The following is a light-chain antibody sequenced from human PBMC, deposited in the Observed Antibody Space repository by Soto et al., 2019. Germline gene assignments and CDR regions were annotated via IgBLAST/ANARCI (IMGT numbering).Light chain of an antibody. CDR1: SSDVGAYNY. CDR2: EVS. J-gene: IGLJ1*01. CDR3: ASLQGGNNYV. V-gene: IGLV2-8*01. Sequence: QSALTQPPSASGSPGQSVTISCTGTSSDVGAYNYVSWYQQYPGKAPKLIIYEVSKRPSGVPDRFSGSKSGNTASLTVSGLQAEDEAEYSCASLQGGNNYVFGTGTKLTVL.